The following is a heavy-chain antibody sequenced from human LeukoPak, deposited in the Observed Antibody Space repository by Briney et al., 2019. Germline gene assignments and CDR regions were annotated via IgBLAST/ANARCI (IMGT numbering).Heavy chain of an antibody. CDR1: GFTFSSYS. CDR3: ARVRGSYCSDS. D-gene: IGHD1-26*01. Sequence: KSGGSLRLSCAASGFTFSSYSMNWVRQAPGKGLEWVSSISSSSSYIYYADSVKGRFTISRDSAKNSLYLQMTSLRAEDTAVYYCARVRGSYCSDSWGHGTLVTVSS. V-gene: IGHV3-21*01. CDR2: ISSSSSYI. J-gene: IGHJ5*01.